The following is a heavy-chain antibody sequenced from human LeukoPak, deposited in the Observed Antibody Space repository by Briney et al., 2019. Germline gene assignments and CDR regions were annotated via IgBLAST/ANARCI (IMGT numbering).Heavy chain of an antibody. D-gene: IGHD6-13*01. CDR1: GFTFSSYS. J-gene: IGHJ5*02. CDR2: ISSSSSYI. V-gene: IGHV3-21*01. Sequence: KPGGSLRLSCAASGFTFSSYSMNWVRQAPGKGLEWVSSISSSSSYIYYADSVKGRFTISRDNAKNSLYLQMNSLRAEDTAVYYCARDPSSSWYSNNWFDLWGQGTLVTVSS. CDR3: ARDPSSSWYSNNWFDL.